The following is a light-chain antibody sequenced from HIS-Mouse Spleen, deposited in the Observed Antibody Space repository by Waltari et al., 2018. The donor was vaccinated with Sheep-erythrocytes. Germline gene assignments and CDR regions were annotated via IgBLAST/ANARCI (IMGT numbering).Light chain of an antibody. V-gene: IGLV2-11*02. CDR3: CSYAGSYNHV. J-gene: IGLJ1*01. CDR2: DVS. CDR1: SSDVGGYNY. Sequence: QSALTQPRSVSGSPGQSVTISCTGTSSDVGGYNYVSWYQQHPGKAPKLMNYDVSKRPSGVPDRFSGSKSCNTASLTISGLQAEDEADYYCCSYAGSYNHVFATGTKVTVL.